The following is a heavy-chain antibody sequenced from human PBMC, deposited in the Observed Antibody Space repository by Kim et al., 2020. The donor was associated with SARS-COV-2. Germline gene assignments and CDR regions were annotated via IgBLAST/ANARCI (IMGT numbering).Heavy chain of an antibody. Sequence: GGSLRLSCAASGFTFSSYSMNWVRQAPGKGLEWVSSISSSSYIYYADSVKGRFTISRDNAKNSLYLQMNSLRAEDTAVYYCGVVPAVSDAFDIWGQGTMVTVSS. CDR2: ISSSSYI. D-gene: IGHD2-2*01. CDR3: GVVPAVSDAFDI. CDR1: GFTFSSYS. V-gene: IGHV3-21*04. J-gene: IGHJ3*02.